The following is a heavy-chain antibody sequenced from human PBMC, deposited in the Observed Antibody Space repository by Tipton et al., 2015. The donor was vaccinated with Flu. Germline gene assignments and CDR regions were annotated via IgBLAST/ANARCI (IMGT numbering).Heavy chain of an antibody. Sequence: TLSLTCAVSGYSISSGYSWDWIRQPPGKDLEWIGSIYPGGNTYYNPSLKSRVTMSVDTSKNQFSLSLSSVTAADTAVYYCARRVLCYYCGMDVWDQGP. CDR1: GYSISSGYS. J-gene: IGHJ6*02. CDR3: ARRVLCYYCGMDV. V-gene: IGHV4-38-2*01. CDR2: IYPGGNT.